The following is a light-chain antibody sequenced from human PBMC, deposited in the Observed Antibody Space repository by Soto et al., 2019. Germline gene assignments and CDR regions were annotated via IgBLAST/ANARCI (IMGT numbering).Light chain of an antibody. CDR1: NSNIGSDI. V-gene: IGLV1-44*01. CDR2: TTN. Sequence: QSVLTQPPSASGTPGQRATISCCGSNSNIGSDIVNCYQLLPGAAPEVLINTTNQRPSGVPERFSGSKSGTSASLAISGLQSEDEANSSCATWDGGLSGPFVFGTGTKVIV. CDR3: ATWDGGLSGPFV. J-gene: IGLJ1*01.